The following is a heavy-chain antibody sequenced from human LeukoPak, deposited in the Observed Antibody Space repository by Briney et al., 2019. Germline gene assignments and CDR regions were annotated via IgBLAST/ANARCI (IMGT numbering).Heavy chain of an antibody. J-gene: IGHJ4*02. CDR3: ARNNYGAKDY. Sequence: PSETLSLTCSVSGGSMSSHYWSWIRQPPGKGLELIGFIYYSGSTNYNPSLRSRITISVDTSKNQFSLKLSSVTAADTAVYYCARNNYGAKDYWGQGTLVTVSS. CDR2: IYYSGST. CDR1: GGSMSSHY. D-gene: IGHD4-17*01. V-gene: IGHV4-59*11.